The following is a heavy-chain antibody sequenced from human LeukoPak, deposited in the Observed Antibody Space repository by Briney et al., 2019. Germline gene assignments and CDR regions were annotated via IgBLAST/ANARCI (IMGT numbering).Heavy chain of an antibody. J-gene: IGHJ4*02. CDR3: ARGRGGPPFDF. D-gene: IGHD3-10*01. Sequence: GRSLRLFCAACGFSFRGYGMQGVRQAPGRGLEYVSAISADGGTTDYLNSVKGRFTISRDNSKNTLYLQMGRLRSDDTAIYYCARGRGGPPFDFWGQGTVVTVAS. V-gene: IGHV3-64*01. CDR1: GFSFRGYG. CDR2: ISADGGTT.